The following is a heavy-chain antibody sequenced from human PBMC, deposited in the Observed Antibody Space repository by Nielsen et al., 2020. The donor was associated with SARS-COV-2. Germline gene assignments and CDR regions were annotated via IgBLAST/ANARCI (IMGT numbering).Heavy chain of an antibody. CDR3: ARHSQKGDYYDFWSTNNWFDP. CDR2: ISSSSTI. V-gene: IGHV3-69-1*01. J-gene: IGHJ5*02. D-gene: IGHD3-3*01. CDR1: GFTFSDYY. Sequence: GESLKISCAASGFTFSDYYMSWIRQAPGKGLEWVSYISSSSTIYYADSVKGRFTISRDNAKNSLYLQMNSLRDEDTAVYYCARHSQKGDYYDFWSTNNWFDPWGQGTLVTVSS.